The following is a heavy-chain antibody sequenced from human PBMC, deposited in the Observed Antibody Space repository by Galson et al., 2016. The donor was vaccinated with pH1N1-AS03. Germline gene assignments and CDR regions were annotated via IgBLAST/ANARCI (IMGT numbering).Heavy chain of an antibody. CDR1: GFTFSRYS. CDR3: ARDGGSGGLHYFEY. CDR2: ISSDSTTM. V-gene: IGHV3-48*02. D-gene: IGHD2-15*01. J-gene: IGHJ4*02. Sequence: SLRLSCAASGFTFSRYSMNWVRQAPGKGLEWVSYISSDSTTMYYAESVRGRFTISRDNARDSLHLQMNSLRDEDTAIYYCARDGGSGGLHYFEYWGQGALVTVSS.